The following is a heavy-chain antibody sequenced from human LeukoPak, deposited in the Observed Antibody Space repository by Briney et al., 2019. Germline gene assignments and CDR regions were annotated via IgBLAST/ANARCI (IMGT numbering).Heavy chain of an antibody. D-gene: IGHD5-18*01. J-gene: IGHJ4*02. CDR2: ISETGRST. Sequence: GGSLRLSCVASGFTLSTFAMNWVRQAPGKGLEWVSTISETGRSTYYADSVKGQFTISRDNSKNTLYLQMNSLRAEDTAVYYCAKDRGYSYGISEYWGQGTLVTVSS. CDR3: AKDRGYSYGISEY. CDR1: GFTLSTFA. V-gene: IGHV3-23*01.